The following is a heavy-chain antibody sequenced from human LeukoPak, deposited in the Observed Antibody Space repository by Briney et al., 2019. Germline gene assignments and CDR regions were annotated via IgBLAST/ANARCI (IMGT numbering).Heavy chain of an antibody. V-gene: IGHV4-34*01. CDR2: INHSGST. J-gene: IGHJ3*02. Sequence: INHSGSTNYNPSLKSRVTISVDTSKNQFSLKLSSVTAADTAVYYCAIVVVTAIRPPDAFDIWGQGTMVTVSS. D-gene: IGHD2-21*02. CDR3: AIVVVTAIRPPDAFDI.